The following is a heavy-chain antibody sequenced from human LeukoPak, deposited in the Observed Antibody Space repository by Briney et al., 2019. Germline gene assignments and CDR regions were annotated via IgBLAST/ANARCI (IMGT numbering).Heavy chain of an antibody. CDR3: ARDRNYGRYYYYYYGMDV. Sequence: ASVKVSCKASGYTFTSYYMHWVRQAPGQGLEWMGIINPSGGSTSYAQKFQGRVTMTRDTSTSTVYMELSSLRSEDTAVYYCARDRNYGRYYYYYYGMDVWGQGTTVTVSS. CDR2: INPSGGST. CDR1: GYTFTSYY. D-gene: IGHD3-16*01. J-gene: IGHJ6*02. V-gene: IGHV1-46*01.